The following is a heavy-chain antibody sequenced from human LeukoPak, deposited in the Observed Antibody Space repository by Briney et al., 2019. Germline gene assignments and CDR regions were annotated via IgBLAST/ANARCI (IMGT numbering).Heavy chain of an antibody. CDR3: AKGRHGSGTFVLYY. J-gene: IGHJ4*02. V-gene: IGHV3-9*01. CDR2: ISWNSGSK. Sequence: GRSLRLSFAASGFTFDDYAMYWVRQAPGKGLEWVSGISWNSGSKSYADSVRGRFTISRDNAKNSLYLQMNSLRPEDTALYYCAKGRHGSGTFVLYYWGQGTLVTVSS. D-gene: IGHD3-10*01. CDR1: GFTFDDYA.